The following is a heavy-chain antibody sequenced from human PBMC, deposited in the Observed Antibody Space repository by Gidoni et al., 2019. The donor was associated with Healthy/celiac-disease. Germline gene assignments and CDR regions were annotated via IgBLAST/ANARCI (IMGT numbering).Heavy chain of an antibody. D-gene: IGHD6-19*01. CDR2: ISYDGSNK. J-gene: IGHJ4*02. V-gene: IGHV3-30*18. CDR1: GFTFSSYG. Sequence: QVQLVESGGGVVQPGMSLRLSCAASGFTFSSYGMHWVRQAPGKGLGWVAVISYDGSNKYYADSVKGRFTISRDNSKNTLYLQMNSLRAEDTAVYYCAKEKGSSGWYGDTDYWGQGTLVTVSS. CDR3: AKEKGSSGWYGDTDY.